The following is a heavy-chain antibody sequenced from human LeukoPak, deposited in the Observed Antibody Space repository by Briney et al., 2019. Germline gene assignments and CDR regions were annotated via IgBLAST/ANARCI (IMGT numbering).Heavy chain of an antibody. CDR3: ARDRLHYGEYEKTFDY. J-gene: IGHJ4*02. V-gene: IGHV4-59*01. CDR1: GGSIGSFY. D-gene: IGHD4-17*01. Sequence: SETLSLTCTVSGGSIGSFYWNWIRQPPGKGLEWIGYVYSSGNTNYNPSLKSRVIISVDTSKNQFSLKLSSVTAADTAVYYCARDRLHYGEYEKTFDYWGQGTLVSVSS. CDR2: VYSSGNT.